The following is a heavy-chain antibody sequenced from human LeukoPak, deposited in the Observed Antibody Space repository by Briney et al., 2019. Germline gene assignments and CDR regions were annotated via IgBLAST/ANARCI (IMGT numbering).Heavy chain of an antibody. D-gene: IGHD3-22*01. J-gene: IGHJ3*02. V-gene: IGHV4-61*08. CDR3: ARDYYDSSGYYSDAFDI. Sequence: KPSETLSLTCTVSGGSISSGGYYWSWIRQHPGKGLEWIGYIYYSGSTNYNPSLRSRVTISVDTSKNQFSLKLSSVTAADTAVYYCARDYYDSSGYYSDAFDIWGQGTMVTVSS. CDR1: GGSISSGGYY. CDR2: IYYSGST.